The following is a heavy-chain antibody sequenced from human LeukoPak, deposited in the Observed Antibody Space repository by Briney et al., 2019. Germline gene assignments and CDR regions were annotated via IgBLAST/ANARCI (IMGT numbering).Heavy chain of an antibody. Sequence: SETLSLTCTVSGASTSAYYWSWIRQPPGKGLEWIGYSYSGGNANYNPSLKSRVTISIDTSENQFSLRLTSVTAADAAVYFCAHSKRGGGYYINAFAVWGQGALVTISS. J-gene: IGHJ3*01. V-gene: IGHV4-59*01. D-gene: IGHD1-26*01. CDR1: GASTSAYY. CDR2: SYSGGNA. CDR3: AHSKRGGGYYINAFAV.